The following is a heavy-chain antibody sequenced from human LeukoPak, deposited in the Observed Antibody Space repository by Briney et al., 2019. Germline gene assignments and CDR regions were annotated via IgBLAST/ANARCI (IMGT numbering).Heavy chain of an antibody. CDR3: ARETLSSSGWYLGSSYYYYMDV. Sequence: ASVKVSCKASGYTFTSYGISWVRQAPGQGLEWMGWISAYNGNTNYAQKLQGRVTMTTDTSTSTAYMELRSLRSDDTAVYYCARETLSSSGWYLGSSYYYYMDVWGKGTTVTVSS. D-gene: IGHD6-19*01. V-gene: IGHV1-18*01. CDR1: GYTFTSYG. CDR2: ISAYNGNT. J-gene: IGHJ6*03.